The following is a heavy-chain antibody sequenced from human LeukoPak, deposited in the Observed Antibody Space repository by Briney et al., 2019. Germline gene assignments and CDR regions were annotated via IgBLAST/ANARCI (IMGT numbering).Heavy chain of an antibody. CDR1: GGSISSDY. Sequence: SETLSLTCTVPGGSISSDYWSWIRQPPGKGLERIGYIYYSGSTNYNPSLKSRVTISVDTSKNQFSLKLSSVTAADTAVYYCARAGYSSGWRLIDYWGQGTLVTVSS. J-gene: IGHJ4*02. CDR3: ARAGYSSGWRLIDY. D-gene: IGHD6-19*01. CDR2: IYYSGST. V-gene: IGHV4-59*01.